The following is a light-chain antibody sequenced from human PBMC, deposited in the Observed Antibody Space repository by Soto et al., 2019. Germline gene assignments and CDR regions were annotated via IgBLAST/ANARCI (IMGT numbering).Light chain of an antibody. CDR3: QQYGSSPFT. J-gene: IGKJ3*01. V-gene: IGKV3-20*01. Sequence: EILFTQSPGTLSLSPGERATLSCRASQSVSSTYLAWYQQKPGQAPRLLIYDASSRATGIPDRFSGMRSGTDCTLTISRLEPEDFSVYYCQQYGSSPFTFGPGIKVDIK. CDR2: DAS. CDR1: QSVSSTY.